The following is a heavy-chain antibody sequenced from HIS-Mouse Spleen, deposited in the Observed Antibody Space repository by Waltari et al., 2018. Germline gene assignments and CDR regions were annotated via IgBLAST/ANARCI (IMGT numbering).Heavy chain of an antibody. J-gene: IGHJ2*01. CDR3: AREIPYSSSWYDWYFDL. CDR1: GGSISSSSYY. Sequence: QLQLQESGPGLVKPSETLSLTCTVSGGSISSSSYYLGWIRQPPGKGLEWIGSNYYSWSTYYTPSLNRRVTISVDTSKNQFSLKLSSVPAAATAVYYCAREIPYSSSWYDWYFDLWGRGTLVTVSS. D-gene: IGHD6-13*01. V-gene: IGHV4-39*07. CDR2: NYYSWST.